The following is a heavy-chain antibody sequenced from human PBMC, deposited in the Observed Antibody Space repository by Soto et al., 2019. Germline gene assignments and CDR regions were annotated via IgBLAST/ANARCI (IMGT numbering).Heavy chain of an antibody. J-gene: IGHJ3*02. CDR2: ISAYNGNT. CDR1: GYTFTSYG. V-gene: IGHV1-18*01. CDR3: ARDHEDIVGARQDAFDI. Sequence: QVQLVQSGAEVKKPGASVKVSCKASGYTFTSYGISWLRRAPGQGLEGMGGISAYNGNTNYAQKLQGRVTMTADTSTSTAYMELRSLRSDDTAVYYCARDHEDIVGARQDAFDIWGQGTMVTVSS. D-gene: IGHD1-26*01.